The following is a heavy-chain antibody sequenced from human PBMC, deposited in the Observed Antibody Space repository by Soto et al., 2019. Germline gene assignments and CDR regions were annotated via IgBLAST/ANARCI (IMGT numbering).Heavy chain of an antibody. V-gene: IGHV4-59*06. J-gene: IGHJ5*02. CDR1: GGSISSYY. CDR3: ARDQHYYDSSGYYL. Sequence: SETLSLTCTVSGGSISSYYWSWIRQHPGKGLEWIGYIYYSGSTYYNPSLKSRVTISVDTSKNQFSLKLSSVTAADTAAYYCARDQHYYDSSGYYLWGQGTLVTVSS. D-gene: IGHD3-22*01. CDR2: IYYSGST.